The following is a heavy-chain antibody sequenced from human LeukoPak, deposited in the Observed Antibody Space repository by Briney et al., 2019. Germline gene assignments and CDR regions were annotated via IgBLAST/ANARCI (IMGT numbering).Heavy chain of an antibody. CDR3: ARDIGGDYLLGYAFDI. D-gene: IGHD4-17*01. CDR1: GFTFSDYY. V-gene: IGHV3-11*01. CDR2: IISSGGTV. Sequence: GGSLRLSCAAPGFTFSDYYMSWIRHAPGKGLEWVSYIISSGGTVYYADSVKGRFSISRDNAKNSLYLQMNSLRAKDTTVYYCARDIGGDYLLGYAFDICGQGTMVTVSS. J-gene: IGHJ3*02.